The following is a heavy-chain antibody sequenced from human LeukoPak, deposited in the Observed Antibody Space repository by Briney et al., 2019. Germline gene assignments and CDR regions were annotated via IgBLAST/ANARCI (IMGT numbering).Heavy chain of an antibody. J-gene: IGHJ4*02. CDR3: ARLNGSYLDY. V-gene: IGHV3-33*01. Sequence: PGGSLRLSCAASGFSFSSYGMHWVRQAPGKGLEWVALIWYDGSKKHYADSVKGRFTISRDNSENTLYLQMTSLRAEDTAVFYCARLNGSYLDYWGQGTLVTVSS. CDR2: IWYDGSKK. D-gene: IGHD1-26*01. CDR1: GFSFSSYG.